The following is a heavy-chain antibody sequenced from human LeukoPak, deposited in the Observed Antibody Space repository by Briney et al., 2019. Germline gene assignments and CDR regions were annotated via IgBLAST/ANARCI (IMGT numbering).Heavy chain of an antibody. D-gene: IGHD6-6*01. V-gene: IGHV3-7*05. CDR2: IKQDGSEK. J-gene: IGHJ4*02. Sequence: GGSLRLSCAASGFTFSTYWMSWVRQAPGKGPEWVANIKQDGSEKYYADSVRGRFTLSRDNAKNSLYMQMNGLRAEDTAVYYCARYSSSSTYFDYWGQGTLVTVSS. CDR3: ARYSSSSTYFDY. CDR1: GFTFSTYW.